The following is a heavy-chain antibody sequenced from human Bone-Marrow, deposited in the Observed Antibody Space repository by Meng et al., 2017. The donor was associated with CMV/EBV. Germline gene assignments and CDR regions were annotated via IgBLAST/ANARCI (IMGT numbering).Heavy chain of an antibody. D-gene: IGHD2-2*01. J-gene: IGHJ4*02. CDR1: GFTFSSYD. Sequence: GGSLRLSCAASGFTFSSYDMHWVRQAPGKGLQWVTVISYDGSNKYYTDSVKGRFTISRDNSKNTLFLQMNSLRAEDTAVYYCAKTDVREDIVAVPAALDDWGQGTLVTVSS. CDR2: ISYDGSNK. CDR3: AKTDVREDIVAVPAALDD. V-gene: IGHV3-30*18.